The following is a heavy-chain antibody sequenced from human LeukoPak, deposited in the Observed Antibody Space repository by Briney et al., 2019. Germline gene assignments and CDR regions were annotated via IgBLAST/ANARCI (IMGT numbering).Heavy chain of an antibody. CDR3: ARLLERPVRFIDY. CDR2: IYYSGST. V-gene: IGHV4-39*01. Sequence: KPSETLSLTCTVSGGSISSSSYYWGWIRQPPGKGLEWIGSIYYSGSTYYNPSLKSRVTISVDTSKNQFSLKPSSVTAADTAVYYCARLLERPVRFIDYWGQGTLVTVSS. D-gene: IGHD1-1*01. CDR1: GGSISSSSYY. J-gene: IGHJ4*02.